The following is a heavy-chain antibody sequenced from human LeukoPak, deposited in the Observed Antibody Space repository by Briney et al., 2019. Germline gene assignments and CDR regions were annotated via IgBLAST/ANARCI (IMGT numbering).Heavy chain of an antibody. Sequence: SGGSLRLSCAAWGFPFSSYSMNWVRQAPGKGLEGVSYISSSNSTIYYADSVKGRFTISRDNAKNSLYLQMNSLRDEDKAVYYCARVALLWFGEGQYYFDYWGQGTLVTVSS. D-gene: IGHD3-10*01. CDR1: GFPFSSYS. CDR3: ARVALLWFGEGQYYFDY. V-gene: IGHV3-48*02. CDR2: ISSSNSTI. J-gene: IGHJ4*02.